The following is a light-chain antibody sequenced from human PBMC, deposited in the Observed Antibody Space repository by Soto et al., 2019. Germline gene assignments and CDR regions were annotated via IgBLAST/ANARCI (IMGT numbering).Light chain of an antibody. CDR2: DVS. CDR3: SSYTSSSTLV. J-gene: IGLJ3*02. CDR1: RSDVGGYKH. V-gene: IGLV2-14*01. Sequence: QSALTQPASVSGSPGQSITISCTGTRSDVGGYKHVSWYQQHPGKAPKLMIYDVSNRPSGVSNRFSGSKSGNTASLTISGLQAEDEAEYYCSSYTSSSTLVFGGGTKLTVL.